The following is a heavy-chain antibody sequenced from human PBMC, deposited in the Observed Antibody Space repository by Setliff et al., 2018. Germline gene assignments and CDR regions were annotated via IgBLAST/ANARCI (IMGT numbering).Heavy chain of an antibody. CDR3: AISTLSICSGGTCPNVFDV. CDR2: ISSYNDIT. Sequence: GASVKVSCKASGYTFTNYGITWVRQAPGQGLEWMGWISSYNDITNYAQRFQGRVTLTTDMSTSAAYMELRSLGSDDTAVYYCAISTLSICSGGTCPNVFDVWGPGTLVTVSS. J-gene: IGHJ3*01. V-gene: IGHV1-18*01. CDR1: GYTFTNYG. D-gene: IGHD2-15*01.